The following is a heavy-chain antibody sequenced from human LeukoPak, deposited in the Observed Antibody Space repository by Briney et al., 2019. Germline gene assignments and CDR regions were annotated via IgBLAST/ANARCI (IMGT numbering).Heavy chain of an antibody. CDR3: ARVRYYYDSSGYYYGGYYFDY. V-gene: IGHV3-11*05. CDR2: ISSSSSYT. D-gene: IGHD3-22*01. Sequence: GGSLRLSCAASGFTFSDYYMSWIRQAPGKGLEWVSYISSSSSYTNYADSVKGRFTISRDNAKNSLYLQMNSLRAEDTAVYYCARVRYYYDSSGYYYGGYYFDYWGQGTLDTVSS. CDR1: GFTFSDYY. J-gene: IGHJ4*02.